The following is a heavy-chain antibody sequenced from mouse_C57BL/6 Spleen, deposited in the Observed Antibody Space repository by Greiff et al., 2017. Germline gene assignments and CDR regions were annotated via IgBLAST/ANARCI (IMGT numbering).Heavy chain of an antibody. CDR2: IHPNSASP. CDR1: GYTFTSYW. D-gene: IGHD3-2*02. CDR3: ARSLTAQATGFAY. Sequence: QVQLQQSGAELVKPGASVKLSCKASGYTFTSYWMNWVKQRPGQGLEWIGMIHPNSASPNYNEKFKSKATLTVDKSSSAAYMLLSILTSEYSVVYYCARSLTAQATGFAYWGQGTLVTVSA. V-gene: IGHV1-64*01. J-gene: IGHJ3*01.